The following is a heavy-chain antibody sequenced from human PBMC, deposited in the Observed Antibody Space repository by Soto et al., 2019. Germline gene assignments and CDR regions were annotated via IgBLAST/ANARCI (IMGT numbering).Heavy chain of an antibody. CDR2: ISWNSGII. CDR3: ARDQGGQSGNFIFDH. Sequence: TGGSLRLSCAASGFVFDDHAMHWVRQAPGKGLEWVSGISWNSGIIKYADSVKGRFTISRDNAKNTLFLQMNSLRADDTAVYYCARDQGGQSGNFIFDHWGQGALVTVSS. J-gene: IGHJ4*02. D-gene: IGHD1-26*01. CDR1: GFVFDDHA. V-gene: IGHV3-9*01.